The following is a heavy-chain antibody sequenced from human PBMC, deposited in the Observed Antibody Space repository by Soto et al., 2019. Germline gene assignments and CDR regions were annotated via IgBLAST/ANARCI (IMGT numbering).Heavy chain of an antibody. D-gene: IGHD3-22*01. V-gene: IGHV3-11*03. Sequence: GGSLRLSCAVSGFTFSDYYMTWIRQAPGKGLEWVSYISSSTSHTNYADSVKGRFTISRDNAKNSLFLQMYSLRTEDTAVYYCARYYDYSGGTSGGMDVWGQGTTVTVSS. CDR1: GFTFSDYY. CDR3: ARYYDYSGGTSGGMDV. CDR2: ISSSTSHT. J-gene: IGHJ6*02.